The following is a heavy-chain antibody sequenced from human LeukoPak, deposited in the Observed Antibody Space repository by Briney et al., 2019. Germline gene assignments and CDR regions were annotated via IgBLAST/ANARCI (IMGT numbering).Heavy chain of an antibody. CDR3: ARAYFSSWYMNWFDP. V-gene: IGHV4-38-2*02. D-gene: IGHD6-13*01. CDR2: IYHSGST. J-gene: IGHJ5*02. CDR1: GYSISSGYY. Sequence: SETLSLTCTVSGYSISSGYYWGWIRQPPGQGLEWIGSIYHSGSTYYNPSLKSRVTTSVDTSKNQFSLKLSSVTAADTAVYYCARAYFSSWYMNWFDPWGQGTLVTVSS.